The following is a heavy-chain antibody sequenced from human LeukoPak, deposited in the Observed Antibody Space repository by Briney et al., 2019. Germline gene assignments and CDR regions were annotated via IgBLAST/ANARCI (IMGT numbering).Heavy chain of an antibody. V-gene: IGHV4-61*02. CDR1: GGSISSGSYY. CDR2: IYTSGST. D-gene: IGHD1-1*01. Sequence: SESLSLTCSVSGGSISSGSYYWSWIRQPAGKGLEWIGRIYTSGSTNYNPSLKSRVTISVDTSKNQFSLKLSSVTAADTAVYYCARTVKRYYYYYYMDVWGKGTTVTVSS. J-gene: IGHJ6*03. CDR3: ARTVKRYYYYYYMDV.